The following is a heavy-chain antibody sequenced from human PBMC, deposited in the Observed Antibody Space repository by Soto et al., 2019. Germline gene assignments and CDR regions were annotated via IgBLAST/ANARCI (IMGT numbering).Heavy chain of an antibody. D-gene: IGHD3-3*01. CDR3: ATDRRKGRFLEWLTSPIYSYYYMDA. V-gene: IGHV1-24*01. Sequence: GASVKVSCKVSGYTLTELSMHWVRQAPGKGLEWMGGFDPEDGETIYAQKFQGRVTMTEDTSTDTAYMELSSLRSEDTAVYYCATDRRKGRFLEWLTSPIYSYYYMDAWGKGTTVTVSS. CDR1: GYTLTELS. CDR2: FDPEDGET. J-gene: IGHJ6*03.